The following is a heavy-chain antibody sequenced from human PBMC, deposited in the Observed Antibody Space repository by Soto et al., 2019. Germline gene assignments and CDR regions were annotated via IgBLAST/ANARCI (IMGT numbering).Heavy chain of an antibody. CDR1: GITFRNYG. D-gene: IGHD1-26*01. CDR2: IWYDGSNR. Sequence: QVQLVESGGGVVQPGTSLRLSCEVSGITFRNYGMHWVRQAPGKGLEWVAIIWYDGSNRYYADSVKGRFTISRDNSKNTLDLQMDSLRAEDTAVYYCARDWERYFAYWGQGTLVTVST. CDR3: ARDWERYFAY. V-gene: IGHV3-33*01. J-gene: IGHJ4*02.